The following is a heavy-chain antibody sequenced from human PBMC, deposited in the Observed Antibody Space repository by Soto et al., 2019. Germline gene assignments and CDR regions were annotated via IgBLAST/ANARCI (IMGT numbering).Heavy chain of an antibody. Sequence: PTLVNPTQTLTLTCTFSGFSLSTSGVGVGWIRQPPGKALEWLALIYWDADKRYSPSLKSRLTITKGTSKNQVVLTMTNMDPVDTATYYCAHRQKAGGRIYLNQYYFNYWGQGTLVTVSS. J-gene: IGHJ4*02. CDR3: AHRQKAGGRIYLNQYYFNY. D-gene: IGHD5-12*01. CDR2: IYWDADK. CDR1: GFSLSTSGVG. V-gene: IGHV2-5*02.